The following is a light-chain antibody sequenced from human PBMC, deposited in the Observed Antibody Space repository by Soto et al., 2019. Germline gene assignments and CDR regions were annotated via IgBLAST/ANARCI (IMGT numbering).Light chain of an antibody. J-gene: IGLJ1*01. CDR1: SSNIGAGYD. CDR2: VNT. V-gene: IGLV1-40*01. CDR3: LSYDTSLSGFYV. Sequence: QSVLTQPPSVSGAPGQRVTISCTGSSSNIGAGYDVRWYQQLPGTAPKLLIYVNTNRPSGVPDRFSGSKSGTSASLAITGLQAEDEADYYCLSYDTSLSGFYVFGTGTKVTVL.